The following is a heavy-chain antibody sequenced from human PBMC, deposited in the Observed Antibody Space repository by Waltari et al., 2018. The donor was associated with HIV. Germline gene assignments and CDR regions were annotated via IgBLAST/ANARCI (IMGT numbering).Heavy chain of an antibody. Sequence: QLQLQESGSGLVKPSETLSLTCTVSGGSISSSSYYWGWIRQPPGKGLEWIGSIYYSGSTYYNPSLKSRVTISVDTSKNQFSLKLSSVTAADTAVYYCARRGYSSGWSPFWLDYWGQGTLVTVSS. CDR3: ARRGYSSGWSPFWLDY. CDR1: GGSISSSSYY. D-gene: IGHD6-19*01. J-gene: IGHJ4*02. CDR2: IYYSGST. V-gene: IGHV4-39*01.